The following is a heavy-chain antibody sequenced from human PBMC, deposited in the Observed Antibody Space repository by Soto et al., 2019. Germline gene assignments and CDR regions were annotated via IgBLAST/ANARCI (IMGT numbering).Heavy chain of an antibody. D-gene: IGHD3-10*01. CDR2: IYPGDSDT. V-gene: IGHV5-51*01. CDR1: GYSFTSYW. J-gene: IGHJ5*02. Sequence: GESLKISCKGSGYSFTSYWIGWVRQMPGKGLEWMGIIYPGDSDTRYSPSFQGQVTISADKSISTAYLQWSSLKASDTAMYYCARERYYYGSGRHNWFDPWGQGTLVTVS. CDR3: ARERYYYGSGRHNWFDP.